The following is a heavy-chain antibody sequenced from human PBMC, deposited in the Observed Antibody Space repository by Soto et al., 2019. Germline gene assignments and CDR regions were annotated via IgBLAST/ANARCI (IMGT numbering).Heavy chain of an antibody. D-gene: IGHD2-2*01. CDR1: GFTFSSYA. CDR2: ISYDGSNK. V-gene: IGHV3-30-3*01. J-gene: IGHJ3*02. CDR3: ARDFLCSSTSCYLLGAFDI. Sequence: PGGSLRLSCAASGFTFSSYAIHWVRQAPGKGLEWVAVISYDGSNKYYADSVKGRFTISRDNSKNTLYLQMNSLRAEDTAVYYCARDFLCSSTSCYLLGAFDIWGQGTMVTVSS.